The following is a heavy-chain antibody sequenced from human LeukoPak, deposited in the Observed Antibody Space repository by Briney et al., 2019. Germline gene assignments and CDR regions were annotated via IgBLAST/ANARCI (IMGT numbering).Heavy chain of an antibody. CDR3: ARVVTTVNWFDP. CDR1: GYTFTSYD. Sequence: SVKVSCKASGYTFTSYDISWVRQAPGQGLEWMGGIIPIFGTANYAQKFQGRVTITTDESTSTAYMELSSLRSEDTAVYYCARVVTTVNWFDPWGQGTLVTVSS. D-gene: IGHD4-11*01. V-gene: IGHV1-69*05. J-gene: IGHJ5*02. CDR2: IIPIFGTA.